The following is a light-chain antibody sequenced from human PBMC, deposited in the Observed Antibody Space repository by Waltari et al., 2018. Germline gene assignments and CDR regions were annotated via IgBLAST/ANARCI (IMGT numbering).Light chain of an antibody. CDR1: SNDVGGYNS. CDR2: DVS. J-gene: IGLJ2*01. Sequence: QSALTQPASVSGSPGQSVTIFCTGTSNDVGGYNSVSWYQEHPGQAPRVIIYDVSDRPSGVSDRFSCSQSGNTASLTISGLQSEDEADYYCSSQSSNNVVLFGGGTKLTVL. CDR3: SSQSSNNVVL. V-gene: IGLV2-14*01.